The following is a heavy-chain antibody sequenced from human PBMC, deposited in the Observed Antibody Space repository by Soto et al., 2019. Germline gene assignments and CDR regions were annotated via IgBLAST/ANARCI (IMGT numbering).Heavy chain of an antibody. CDR2: LYYGRSA. Sequence: QVQLQESGPGLVKPSETLSLTCAVSGDSSSSYYCMWIRQPPGKGLESIGYLYYGRSANYNPSLKSRVTLSVATSTNQCSLTLSSMTAADTAVYYCALRSMAVVPEYWGQGTLVTVSS. CDR1: GDSSSSYY. V-gene: IGHV4-59*01. CDR3: ALRSMAVVPEY. D-gene: IGHD3-22*01. J-gene: IGHJ4*02.